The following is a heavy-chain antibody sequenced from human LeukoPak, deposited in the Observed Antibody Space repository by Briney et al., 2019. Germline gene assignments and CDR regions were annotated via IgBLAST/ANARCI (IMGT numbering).Heavy chain of an antibody. CDR2: IRYSGHT. D-gene: IGHD1-1*01. Sequence: PSETLSLTCTVSGDSVSNDRYYWNWLRQSPGKGLEWIAYIRYSGHTNYNPSLDTRVTISLDASKNQLSLRLYSVTAADTAMYYRARYNWNTWFDPWGQGAPVTVSS. J-gene: IGHJ5*02. CDR3: ARYNWNTWFDP. CDR1: GDSVSNDRYY. V-gene: IGHV4-61*01.